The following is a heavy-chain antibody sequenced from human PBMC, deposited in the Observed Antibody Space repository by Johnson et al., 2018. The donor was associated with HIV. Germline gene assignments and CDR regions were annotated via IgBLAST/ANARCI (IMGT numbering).Heavy chain of an antibody. V-gene: IGHV3-30*10. CDR1: GFTFSAYA. CDR3: ARRQPTRDLFALDDGFDI. D-gene: IGHD2-21*02. J-gene: IGHJ3*02. CDR2: ISDDESKT. Sequence: QVQLVESGGGVVQPERSLRLSCAASGFTFSAYAMHWVRQAPGKGLEWVAAISDDESKTYYRDSRKGRFTISRDNSKNTLYLQMISLRAEDTAMYYCARRQPTRDLFALDDGFDIWGQGTMVTVSS.